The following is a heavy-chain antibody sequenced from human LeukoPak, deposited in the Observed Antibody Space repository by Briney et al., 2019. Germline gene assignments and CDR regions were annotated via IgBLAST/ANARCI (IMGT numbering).Heavy chain of an antibody. Sequence: PSETLSLTCTVSGGSISSSSYYWGWIRQPPGKGLEWIGSIYYSGSTYYNPSLKSRVTISVDTSKNQFSLKLSSVTAADTAVYYCARYRIVVVTGVRDAFDIWGQGTMVTVSS. CDR3: ARYRIVVVTGVRDAFDI. D-gene: IGHD2-21*02. CDR2: IYYSGST. J-gene: IGHJ3*02. CDR1: GGSISSSSYY. V-gene: IGHV4-39*01.